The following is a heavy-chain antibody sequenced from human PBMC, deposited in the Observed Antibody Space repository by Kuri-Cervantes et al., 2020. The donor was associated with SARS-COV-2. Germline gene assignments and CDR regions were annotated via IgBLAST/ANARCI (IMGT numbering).Heavy chain of an antibody. V-gene: IGHV1-8*01. CDR1: GYTFTSYD. J-gene: IGHJ6*03. D-gene: IGHD2-2*01. CDR2: MNPNSGDT. Sequence: ASVKVSCKASGYTFTSYDINWVRQATGQGLEWMGWMNPNSGDTGYAQRFQGRVTMTRNTSMSTVYLELSSLRSEDTAVYYCARRSTVVVRGATATYYYYMDVWGKGTTVTVSS. CDR3: ARRSTVVVRGATATYYYYMDV.